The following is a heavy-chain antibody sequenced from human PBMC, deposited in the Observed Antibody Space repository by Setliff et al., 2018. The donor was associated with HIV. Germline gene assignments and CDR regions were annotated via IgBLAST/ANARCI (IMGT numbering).Heavy chain of an antibody. CDR1: GCTFDAKY. J-gene: IGHJ4*02. CDR3: AREGSPIYYFDY. V-gene: IGHV1-2*02. CDR2: INPNSGGT. Sequence: ASVKVSCKTSGCTFDAKYIHWARQAPGQRLEWMGWINPNSGGTNYARKFQGRVTMTRDTSISTAYMELNSLRSDDTAVYYCAREGSPIYYFDYWSQGTLVTVSS. D-gene: IGHD3-10*01.